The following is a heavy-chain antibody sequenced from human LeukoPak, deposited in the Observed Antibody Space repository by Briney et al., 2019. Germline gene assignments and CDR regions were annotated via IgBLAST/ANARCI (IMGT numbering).Heavy chain of an antibody. D-gene: IGHD3-22*01. CDR2: ISAYNGNT. J-gene: IGHJ4*02. CDR3: ARAQGYYDSINFDY. V-gene: IGHV1-18*01. Sequence: ASVTVSYTLTGYTFTSYGICWVRQAPGQGLEWMGWISAYNGNTNYAQKLQGRVTMTTDTSTSTAYMELRSLRSDDTAVYYCARAQGYYDSINFDYWGQGTLVTVSS. CDR1: GYTFTSYG.